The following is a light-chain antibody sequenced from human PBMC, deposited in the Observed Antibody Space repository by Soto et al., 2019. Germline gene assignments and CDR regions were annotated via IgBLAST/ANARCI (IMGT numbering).Light chain of an antibody. CDR3: QQSYTTPYT. Sequence: DIQMTQSPSSLSASVGDRVTVTCRASQSIGTYVNWDQQKPGKGPYLLIYAASRLQSGVPSKFSGSGSGTDFTLTISSQQPEDFETYYCQQSYTTPYTFGQGTKLQIK. V-gene: IGKV1-39*01. CDR1: QSIGTY. J-gene: IGKJ2*01. CDR2: AAS.